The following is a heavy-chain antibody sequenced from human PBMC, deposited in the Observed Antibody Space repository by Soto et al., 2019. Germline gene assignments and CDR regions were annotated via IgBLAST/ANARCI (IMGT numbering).Heavy chain of an antibody. Sequence: VQLVESGGGVVQPGRSLRLSCAASGSTFSNYGMHWVRQAPGKGPEWVAVIWYDGSNKYYGESVKGRFSISRDNSKNTLYLDINSLRIEDTAVYCCARDGGSHGPSYFDSWGQGSLVIVSS. V-gene: IGHV3-33*01. CDR2: IWYDGSNK. CDR1: GSTFSNYG. CDR3: ARDGGSHGPSYFDS. J-gene: IGHJ4*02. D-gene: IGHD3-16*01.